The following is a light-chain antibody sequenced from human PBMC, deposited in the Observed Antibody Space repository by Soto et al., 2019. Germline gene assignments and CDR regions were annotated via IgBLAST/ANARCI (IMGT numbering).Light chain of an antibody. CDR3: SSYTSSSTLV. V-gene: IGLV2-14*03. J-gene: IGLJ2*01. CDR2: DVS. Sequence: QSVLTQPASVSGSPGQSITISCTGTSSDVGAYKYVSWYQHHSGTAPKLIIYDVSSRPSGVSNRFSGSKSGNTASLTISGLQAEDEADYHCSSYTSSSTLVLGGGTKVTVL. CDR1: SSDVGAYKY.